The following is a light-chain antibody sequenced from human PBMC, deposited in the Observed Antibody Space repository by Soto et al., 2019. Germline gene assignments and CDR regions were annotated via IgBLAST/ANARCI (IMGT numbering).Light chain of an antibody. CDR3: HQYENWPQT. J-gene: IGKJ1*01. CDR1: RDIGPR. Sequence: QMTQPPSTLSASWGDRVSITCPASRDIGPRMAWFQQKPGRAPNLLIYRASTLARGVPSRFSGSGSGTECTLTISSLQSENFALYYCHQYENWPQTFGQGTKVEI. V-gene: IGKV1-5*03. CDR2: RAS.